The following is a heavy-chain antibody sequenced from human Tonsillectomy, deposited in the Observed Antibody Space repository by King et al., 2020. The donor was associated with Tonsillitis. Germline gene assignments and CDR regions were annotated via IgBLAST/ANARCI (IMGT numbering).Heavy chain of an antibody. D-gene: IGHD2/OR15-2a*01. CDR1: GLDFIGSA. V-gene: IGHV3-73*02. CDR3: VRHIEYDHPDS. Sequence: VQLVESGGGLVQPGGSLTLSCAASGLDFIGSAIQWVRQPPGKGLEWVAYIRSKAKNYATSYGTSVQGRFSVSRDDLQNTAYLLMNSLSTEDSAVYYCVRHIEYDHPDSWGQGTLVTVSS. J-gene: IGHJ5*02. CDR2: IRSKAKNYAT.